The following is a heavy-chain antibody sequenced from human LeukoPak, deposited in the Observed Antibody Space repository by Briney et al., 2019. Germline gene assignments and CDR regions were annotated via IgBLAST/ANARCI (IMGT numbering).Heavy chain of an antibody. D-gene: IGHD1-26*01. CDR1: GYTFTSYG. CDR2: ISAYNGNT. V-gene: IGHV1-18*04. Sequence: ASVKVSCKASGYTFTSYGISWVRQAPGQGLEWMGWISAYNGNTNYAQKFQGRVTITADKSTSTAYMELSSLRSEDTAVYYCARGPEVGATKRWFDPWGQGTLVTVSS. J-gene: IGHJ5*02. CDR3: ARGPEVGATKRWFDP.